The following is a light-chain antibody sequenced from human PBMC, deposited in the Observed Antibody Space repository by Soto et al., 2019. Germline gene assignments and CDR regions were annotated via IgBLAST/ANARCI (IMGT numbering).Light chain of an antibody. CDR1: QSISVW. CDR3: QHYNDYSWT. Sequence: DLHMTQSPSTLSASVGDRVTMTCRASQSISVWLAWYQQKPGKAPNLLIYKTSSLETGVPSRFSGSGSATEFTLTISSLHPDDFATYYCQHYNDYSWTFGQGTKVEI. CDR2: KTS. V-gene: IGKV1-5*03. J-gene: IGKJ1*01.